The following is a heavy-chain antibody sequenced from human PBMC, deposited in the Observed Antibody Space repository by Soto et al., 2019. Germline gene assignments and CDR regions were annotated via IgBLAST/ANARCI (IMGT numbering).Heavy chain of an antibody. CDR1: GFTFSSYA. CDR2: ISGSGGST. D-gene: IGHD2-15*01. V-gene: IGHV3-23*01. Sequence: EVQLLESGGGLVQPGGSLRLSCAASGFTFSSYAMSWVRQAPGKGLEWVSAISGSGGSTYYADSVKGRFTISRDNSKNTLYLQMNSLRAEDTAVYYCAKCARYCSGGSCYSQFYYMDVWGKGTTVTVSS. J-gene: IGHJ6*03. CDR3: AKCARYCSGGSCYSQFYYMDV.